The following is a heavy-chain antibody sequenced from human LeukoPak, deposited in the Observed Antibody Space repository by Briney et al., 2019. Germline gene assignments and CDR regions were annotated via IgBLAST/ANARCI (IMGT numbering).Heavy chain of an antibody. V-gene: IGHV1-18*01. CDR2: ISAYNGNT. CDR1: GYTFSSDG. Sequence: GPSVKVSWKASGYTFSSDGISWVRQAPGQGLEWMGWISAYNGNTNYAHKLQGRVTMTTDTSTSTAYMELRSLRSDDTAVYYCARGVVPAASADYWGQGTLVTVSS. J-gene: IGHJ4*02. CDR3: ARGVVPAASADY. D-gene: IGHD2-2*01.